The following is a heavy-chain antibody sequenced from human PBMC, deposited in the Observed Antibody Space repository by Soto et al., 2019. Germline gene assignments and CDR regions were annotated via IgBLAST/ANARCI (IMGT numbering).Heavy chain of an antibody. CDR3: ARGHQGGNFDY. V-gene: IGHV1-46*01. Sequence: ASVQVSCKASGYTFTSYYMHWVRQAPGQGLEWMGIINPSGGSTSYAQNFQGRVTMTRDTSTSTVYMEMSSLRSEDTAVYYCARGHQGGNFDYWGQGTLVNVSS. CDR2: INPSGGST. J-gene: IGHJ4*02. CDR1: GYTFTSYY. D-gene: IGHD1-26*01.